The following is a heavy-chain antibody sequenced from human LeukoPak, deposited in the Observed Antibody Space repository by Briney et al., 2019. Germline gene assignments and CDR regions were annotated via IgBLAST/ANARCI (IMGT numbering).Heavy chain of an antibody. D-gene: IGHD2-2*01. Sequence: SETLSLTCAVYGGSFSGYYWSWIRQAPGKGLGWIGEINHSGSTNYNPSLKSRVTISVDTSKNQFSLKLSSVTAADTAVYYCAREIPSRYFDLWGRGTLVTVSS. V-gene: IGHV4-34*01. CDR3: AREIPSRYFDL. CDR2: INHSGST. CDR1: GGSFSGYY. J-gene: IGHJ2*01.